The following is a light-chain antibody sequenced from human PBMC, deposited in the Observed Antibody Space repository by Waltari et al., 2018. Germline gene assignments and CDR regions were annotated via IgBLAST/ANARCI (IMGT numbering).Light chain of an antibody. CDR1: QSVGRS. CDR3: QHYLRLPAT. J-gene: IGKJ1*01. Sequence: ELVLTQPPGTLSLSPGERATLACRASQSVGRSLAWYPQKPGQAPRLLIYDTSRRATGIPDRFSGSGAGTDFSLTISRLEPEDFAVYYCQHYLRLPATFGQGTKVEI. V-gene: IGKV3-20*01. CDR2: DTS.